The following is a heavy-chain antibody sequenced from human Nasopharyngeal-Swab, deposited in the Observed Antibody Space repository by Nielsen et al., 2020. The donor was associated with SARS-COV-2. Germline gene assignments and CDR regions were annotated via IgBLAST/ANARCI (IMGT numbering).Heavy chain of an antibody. Sequence: GGSLRLSCAASGFTFSSYEMNWVRQAPGKGLEWVSYISSSGSTIYYADSVKGRFTISRDNAKNSLYLQMNSLRAEDTAVYYCARESPGDLLSPVAFDIWGQGTMVTVSS. CDR2: ISSSGSTI. J-gene: IGHJ3*02. CDR1: GFTFSSYE. CDR3: ARESPGDLLSPVAFDI. V-gene: IGHV3-48*03. D-gene: IGHD3-10*01.